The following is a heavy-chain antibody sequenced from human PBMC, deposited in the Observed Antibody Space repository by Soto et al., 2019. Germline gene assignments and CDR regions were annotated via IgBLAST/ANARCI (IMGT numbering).Heavy chain of an antibody. J-gene: IGHJ5*02. CDR1: GDSVSSNSAA. Sequence: SQTLSLTCAISGDSVSSNSAAWNWIRQSPSRGLGWLGRTYYRSKWYNDYAVSVKSRITINPDTSKNQFSLQLNSVTPEDTAVYYCARYSYGYSAQENWFDPWGQGTLVTVSS. CDR3: ARYSYGYSAQENWFDP. CDR2: TYYRSKWYN. V-gene: IGHV6-1*01. D-gene: IGHD5-18*01.